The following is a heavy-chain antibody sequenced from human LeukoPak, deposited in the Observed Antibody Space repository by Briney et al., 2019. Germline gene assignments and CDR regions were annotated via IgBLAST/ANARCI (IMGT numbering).Heavy chain of an antibody. V-gene: IGHV4-4*07. J-gene: IGHJ4*02. CDR2: IYTSGST. Sequence: PSETLSLTCTVSGGSISSYYWSWIRQPAGKGLEWIGRIYTSGSTNYNPSLKSRVTMSVDTSKNQVSLKLSALTAADTAVFYCWREIVGGAILYYWGQRTLVTVSS. CDR3: WREIVGGAILYY. CDR1: GGSISSYY. D-gene: IGHD1-26*01.